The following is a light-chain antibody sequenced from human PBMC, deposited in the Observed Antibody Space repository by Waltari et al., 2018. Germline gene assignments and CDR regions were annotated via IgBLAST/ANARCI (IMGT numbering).Light chain of an antibody. CDR3: QQYYNTPYT. J-gene: IGKJ2*01. CDR2: WAS. V-gene: IGKV4-1*01. Sequence: DIVMTQSPDSLAVSLGERPTINCKSSQSVLYSKNKNYLAWYQQKPGQPPKLLIYWASTRESGVPDRFSGSGSGTDFTLTISSLQAEDVAIYHCQQYYNTPYTFGQGTKLEIK. CDR1: QSVLYSKNKNY.